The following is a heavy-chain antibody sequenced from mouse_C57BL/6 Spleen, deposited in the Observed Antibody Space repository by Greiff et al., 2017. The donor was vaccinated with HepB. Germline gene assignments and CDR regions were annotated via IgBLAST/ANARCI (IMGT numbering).Heavy chain of an antibody. CDR2: IHPNSGST. CDR1: GYTFTSYW. Sequence: VQLQQSGAELVKPGASVKLSCKASGYTFTSYWMHWVKQRPGQGLEWIGMIHPNSGSTNYNEKFKSKATLTVDKSSSTAYMQLSSLTSEDSAVYYCARGGSNWDVFAYWGQGTLVTVSA. V-gene: IGHV1-64*01. D-gene: IGHD4-1*01. CDR3: ARGGSNWDVFAY. J-gene: IGHJ3*01.